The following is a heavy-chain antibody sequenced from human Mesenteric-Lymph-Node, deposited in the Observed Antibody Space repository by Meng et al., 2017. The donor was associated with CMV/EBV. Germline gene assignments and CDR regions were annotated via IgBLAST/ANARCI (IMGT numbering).Heavy chain of an antibody. CDR3: ARDLNLYGSGSYCY. CDR1: GFTFSSYS. V-gene: IGHV3-21*01. D-gene: IGHD3-10*01. Sequence: GGSLRLSCAASGFTFSSYSMNWVRQAPGKGLEWVSSISSSSSYIYYADSVKGRFTISRDNAKNSLYLQMNSLRAEDRAVYYCARDLNLYGSGSYCYWGQGTLVTVSS. CDR2: ISSSSSYI. J-gene: IGHJ4*02.